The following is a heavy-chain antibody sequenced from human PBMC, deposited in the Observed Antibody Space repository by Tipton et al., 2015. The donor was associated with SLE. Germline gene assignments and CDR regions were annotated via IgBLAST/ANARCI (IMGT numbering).Heavy chain of an antibody. D-gene: IGHD3-16*01. J-gene: IGHJ3*02. CDR3: ARVGLITPDAFDI. CDR2: IYSSGST. V-gene: IGHV4-59*08. Sequence: TLSLTCIVSGGSMSIYKWSWIRQTPGKGLEWIGFIYSSGSTMYNPSLKGRVTISVDTSKNQFSLTLTSVTAADTAVYYCARVGLITPDAFDIWGQGTLVTVSS. CDR1: GGSMSIYK.